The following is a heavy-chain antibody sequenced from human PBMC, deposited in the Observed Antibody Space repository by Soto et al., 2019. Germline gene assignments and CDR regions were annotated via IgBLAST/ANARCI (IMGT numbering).Heavy chain of an antibody. CDR2: TYYRSKWYN. V-gene: IGHV6-1*01. D-gene: IGHD1-1*01. J-gene: IGHJ6*02. CDR3: ARVEGRCHGKCYYVRDV. CDR1: GDSVSSNSAA. Sequence: SQTLSLTCAISGDSVSSNSAAWNWIRQSPSRGLEWLGRTYYRSKWYNDYAESVKSRITINPDTSKNQFSLQLNSVTPEDTAVYYFARVEGRCHGKCYYVRDVWGQGTTVTVS.